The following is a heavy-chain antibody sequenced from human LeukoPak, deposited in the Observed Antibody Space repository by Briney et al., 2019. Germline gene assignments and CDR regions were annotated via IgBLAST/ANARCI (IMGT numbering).Heavy chain of an antibody. CDR1: GGSLSGYY. D-gene: IGHD4-17*01. V-gene: IGHV4-34*01. CDR2: INHSGST. CDR3: ARLGGTTVTTWFDP. Sequence: SETLSLTRAVYGGSLSGYYWSWIRQPPGKGLEWIGEINHSGSTNYNPSLKSRVTISVDTSKNQFSLKLSSVTAADTAVYYCARLGGTTVTTWFDPWGQGTLVTVSS. J-gene: IGHJ5*02.